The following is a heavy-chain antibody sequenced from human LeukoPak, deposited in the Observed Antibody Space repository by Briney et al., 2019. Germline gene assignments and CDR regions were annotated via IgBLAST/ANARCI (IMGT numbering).Heavy chain of an antibody. CDR3: ARDLDRSDRIDY. CDR1: GYTFTSYG. D-gene: IGHD6-19*01. J-gene: IGHJ4*02. Sequence: ASVEVSCEASGYTFTSYGISWVRQAPGQGLEWLGWISAYNGNTNYAQKLQGRVTMTTDTSTSTAYMELRSLRSNDTAVYYCARDLDRSDRIDYWGQGTLVTVSS. V-gene: IGHV1-18*01. CDR2: ISAYNGNT.